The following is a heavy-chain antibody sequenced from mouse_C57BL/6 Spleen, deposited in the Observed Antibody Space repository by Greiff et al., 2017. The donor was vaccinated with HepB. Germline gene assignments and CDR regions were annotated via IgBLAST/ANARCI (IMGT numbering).Heavy chain of an antibody. Sequence: EVQLVESGAELVKPGASVKLSCTASGFNIKDYYMHWVKQRTEQGLEWIGRIDPEDGETKYAPKFLGKATITADTSSNTAYLQLSSLPSEDTAVYYCARTWDDAMDDWGQGTSVTVAS. CDR3: ARTWDDAMDD. V-gene: IGHV14-2*01. CDR2: IDPEDGET. D-gene: IGHD4-1*01. CDR1: GFNIKDYY. J-gene: IGHJ4*01.